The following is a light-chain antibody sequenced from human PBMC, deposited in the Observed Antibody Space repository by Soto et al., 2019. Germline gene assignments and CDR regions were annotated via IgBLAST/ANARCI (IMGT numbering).Light chain of an antibody. J-gene: IGKJ1*01. CDR3: MQALQTPWT. Sequence: DIVMTQSPLSLPVTPGEPASISCRFSQSLLHSNGYNYLDWYLQKPGQSPQLLIYLGSNRASGVPDRFSGSGSGTDFTLKISRVEAEDVGVYYCMQALQTPWTFGQGTKVDIK. CDR1: QSLLHSNGYNY. CDR2: LGS. V-gene: IGKV2-28*01.